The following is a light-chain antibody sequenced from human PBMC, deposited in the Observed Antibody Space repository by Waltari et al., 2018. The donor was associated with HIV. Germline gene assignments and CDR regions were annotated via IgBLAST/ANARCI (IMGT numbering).Light chain of an antibody. CDR1: SSDVGSYNL. CDR3: CSYAGSSTPFV. J-gene: IGLJ1*01. CDR2: EDS. Sequence: QSALTQPASVSGSPGQSITISCTGTSSDVGSYNLVSWYQQYPGKVPKLMIYEDSKRPSGVSTRFAGSKSGNTASLTSSGLQAEDEADDYCCSYAGSSTPFVFGTATKVTVL. V-gene: IGLV2-23*01.